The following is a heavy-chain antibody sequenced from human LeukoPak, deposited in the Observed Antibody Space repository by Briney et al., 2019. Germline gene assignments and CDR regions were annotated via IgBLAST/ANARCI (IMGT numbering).Heavy chain of an antibody. CDR1: GGSISSGDYY. D-gene: IGHD3-10*01. V-gene: IGHV4-30-4*01. CDR2: IYYSGST. J-gene: IGHJ4*02. Sequence: PSETLSLTCTVSGGSISSGDYYWSWIRQPPEKGLEWIGYIYYSGSTYYNPSLKSRVTISVDTSKNQFSLKLSSVTAADTAVYYCARGREVRGPSFDYWGQGTLVTVSS. CDR3: ARGREVRGPSFDY.